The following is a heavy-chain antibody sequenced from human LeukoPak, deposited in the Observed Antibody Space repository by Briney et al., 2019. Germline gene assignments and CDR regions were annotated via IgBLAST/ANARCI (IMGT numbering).Heavy chain of an antibody. CDR2: INHSGST. D-gene: IGHD2-15*01. V-gene: IGHV4-34*01. J-gene: IGHJ5*02. CDR3: ARVVGVAASYNWFDP. Sequence: SETLSLTCAVYGGSFSGYYWSWIRQPPGKGLEWIGEINHSGSTNYNPSLKSRVTISVDTSKNQFSLKLSSVTAADTAVYYCARVVGVAASYNWFDPWGQGTLVTVSS. CDR1: GGSFSGYY.